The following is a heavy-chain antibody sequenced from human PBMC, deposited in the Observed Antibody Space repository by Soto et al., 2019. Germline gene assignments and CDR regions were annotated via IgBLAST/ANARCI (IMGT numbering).Heavy chain of an antibody. D-gene: IGHD2-15*01. V-gene: IGHV4-34*01. Sequence: SETLSLTCAVYGGSFSDYYWSWIRQPPGKGLEWIGEINHSGSTNYNPSLKSRVTISVDTSKNQFSLKLSSVTAADTAVYYCARGGGRDGYYFDYWGQGTLVTV. J-gene: IGHJ4*02. CDR2: INHSGST. CDR3: ARGGGRDGYYFDY. CDR1: GGSFSDYY.